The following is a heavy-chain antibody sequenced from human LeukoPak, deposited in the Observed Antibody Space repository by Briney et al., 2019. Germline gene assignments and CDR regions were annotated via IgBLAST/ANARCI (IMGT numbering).Heavy chain of an antibody. J-gene: IGHJ3*02. D-gene: IGHD7-27*01. Sequence: GGSLRLSCAASGFTFSSYVMSWVRQAPGKGLEWVSAISGSGGSTYYADSVKGRFTISRDNSKNTLYLQMSTLRAEDTSVYYCVTELGIGGFDIWGQGTMVTVSS. CDR3: VTELGIGGFDI. V-gene: IGHV3-23*01. CDR1: GFTFSSYV. CDR2: ISGSGGST.